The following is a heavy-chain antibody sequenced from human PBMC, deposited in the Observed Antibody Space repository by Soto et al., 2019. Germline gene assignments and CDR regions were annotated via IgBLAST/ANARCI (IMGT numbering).Heavy chain of an antibody. J-gene: IGHJ4*02. Sequence: SETLSLTCAISGGSISSGGYSWSWIRQPPGKGLEWIGYIYHSGSTYYNPSLKSRVTISVDRSKNQFSLKLSSVTAADTAVYYCAREGGDYHFDYWGQGTLVTVSS. V-gene: IGHV4-30-2*01. CDR3: AREGGDYHFDY. CDR1: GGSISSGGYS. CDR2: IYHSGST. D-gene: IGHD4-17*01.